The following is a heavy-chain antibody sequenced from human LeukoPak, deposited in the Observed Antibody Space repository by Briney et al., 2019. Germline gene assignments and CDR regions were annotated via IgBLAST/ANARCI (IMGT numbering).Heavy chain of an antibody. CDR1: AGSISTYY. V-gene: IGHV4-59*08. CDR2: IYYSGST. J-gene: IGHJ6*03. Sequence: SETLSLTCTVSAGSISTYYWSWIRQPPGKGLEWIGYIYYSGSTNYNPSLKSRVTISVDTSKNQFSLKLSSVTAADTAVYYCARHPAPNGYHPHYDYYYCMDVWGKGTTVTVSS. CDR3: ARHPAPNGYHPHYDYYYCMDV. D-gene: IGHD2-8*01.